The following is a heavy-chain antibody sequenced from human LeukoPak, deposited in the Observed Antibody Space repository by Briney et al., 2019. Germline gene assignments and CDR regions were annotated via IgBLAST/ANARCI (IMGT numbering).Heavy chain of an antibody. J-gene: IGHJ4*02. Sequence: PGGSLRLSCAASGFTVSSNYMSWVRQAPGKGLEWVSVIYSGGSTYYADSVKGRFTISRDNSKNTLYLQMNSLRAEDTAVYYCARDGLRFLEWPQKKFDYWGQGTLVTVSS. V-gene: IGHV3-53*01. CDR3: ARDGLRFLEWPQKKFDY. D-gene: IGHD3-3*01. CDR2: IYSGGST. CDR1: GFTVSSNY.